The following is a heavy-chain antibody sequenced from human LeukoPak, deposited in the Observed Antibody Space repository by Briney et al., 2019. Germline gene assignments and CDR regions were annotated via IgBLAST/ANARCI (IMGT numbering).Heavy chain of an antibody. Sequence: SVKVSCKASGGTFSSYAISWVRQAPGQGLEWMGRIIPILGIANYAQKFQGRVTITADKSTSTAYMELSSLRSEDTAVYYCARVGTPDYDFWSGYYTRRDAFDIWGQGTMVTVSS. CDR3: ARVGTPDYDFWSGYYTRRDAFDI. V-gene: IGHV1-69*04. J-gene: IGHJ3*02. CDR2: IIPILGIA. CDR1: GGTFSSYA. D-gene: IGHD3-3*01.